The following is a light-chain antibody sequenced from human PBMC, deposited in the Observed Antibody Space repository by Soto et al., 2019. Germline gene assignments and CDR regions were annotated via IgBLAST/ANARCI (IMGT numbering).Light chain of an antibody. V-gene: IGKV3-20*01. Sequence: EIVLTQSPGSLSLSPGERATLSCRASQSVSSSYLAWYQQKPGQAPRLLIYGASSRATGIPDRFSGSGSGTDFTLTISRLEPEDFAGYYCQQYGSSLSMYTFGQGTKLEIK. CDR3: QQYGSSLSMYT. J-gene: IGKJ2*01. CDR1: QSVSSSY. CDR2: GAS.